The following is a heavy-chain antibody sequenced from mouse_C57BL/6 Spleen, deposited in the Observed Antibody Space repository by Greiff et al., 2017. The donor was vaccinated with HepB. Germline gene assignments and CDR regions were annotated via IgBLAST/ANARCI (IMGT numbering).Heavy chain of an antibody. CDR1: GYTFTSYW. Sequence: QVQLQQPGAELVRPGTSVKLSCKASGYTFTSYWMHWVKQRPGQGLEWIGVIDPSDSYTNYNQKFKGKATLTVDTSSSTAYMQLSSLTSEDSAVYYCARSVDDGPYYFDYWGQGTTLTVSS. CDR2: IDPSDSYT. V-gene: IGHV1-59*01. J-gene: IGHJ2*01. D-gene: IGHD2-12*01. CDR3: ARSVDDGPYYFDY.